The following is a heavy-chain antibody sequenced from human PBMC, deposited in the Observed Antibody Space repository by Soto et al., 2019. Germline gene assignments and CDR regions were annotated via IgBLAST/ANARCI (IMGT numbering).Heavy chain of an antibody. Sequence: QLQLQESGPGLVKPSETLSLTCTVSGDSISSSSYYWGWIRQPPGKGLEWIGSINYSGSTYYNPCLKIRVTISVGTAKNQFSLTLSSVAAADTAVYYCARHRHRSGWGREFDYWGQGTLVAFSS. CDR2: INYSGST. J-gene: IGHJ4*02. CDR3: ARHRHRSGWGREFDY. CDR1: GDSISSSSYY. V-gene: IGHV4-39*01. D-gene: IGHD6-19*01.